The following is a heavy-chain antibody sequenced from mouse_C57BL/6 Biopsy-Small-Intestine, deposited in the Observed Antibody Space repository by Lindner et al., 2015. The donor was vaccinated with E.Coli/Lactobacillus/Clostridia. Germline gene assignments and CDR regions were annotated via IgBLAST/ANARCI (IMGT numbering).Heavy chain of an antibody. CDR3: TRKWIDY. CDR1: GYTFSDYE. CDR2: VAPETGGT. V-gene: IGHV1-15*01. Sequence: VQLQESGAELVRPGASVTLSCKASGYTFSDYEIHWVKQTLVHGLEWIGGVAPETGGTAYNQKFKVKAILTADKSSRTAYMELRGLTSEDSAVYYCTRKWIDYWGQGTTLTVSS. J-gene: IGHJ2*01.